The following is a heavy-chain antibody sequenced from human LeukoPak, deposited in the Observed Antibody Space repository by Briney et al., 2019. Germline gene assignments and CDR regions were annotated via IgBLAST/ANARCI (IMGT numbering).Heavy chain of an antibody. J-gene: IGHJ5*02. V-gene: IGHV1-2*02. CDR3: AKWGGVQFDP. D-gene: IGHD2-8*01. CDR2: INPNSGGT. CDR1: GYTFIDYY. Sequence: ASVKVSCKGSGYTFIDYYVNWVRQAPGQGLEWMGWINPNSGGTNYAQKFQGRVTMTRDTSISTVYMELTSLTSDDTAVYYCAKWGGVQFDPWGQGTLVTVSS.